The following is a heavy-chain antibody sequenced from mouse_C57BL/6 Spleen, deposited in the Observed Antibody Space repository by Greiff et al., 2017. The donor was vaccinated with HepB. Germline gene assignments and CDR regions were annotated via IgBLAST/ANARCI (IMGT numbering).Heavy chain of an antibody. CDR1: GYTFTSYD. Sequence: VQLQESGPELVKPGASVKLSCKASGYTFTSYDINWVKQRPGQGLEWIGWIYPRDGSTKYNEKFKGKATLTVDTSSSTAYMELHSLTSEDSAVYFGARGHDGYYSWFAYWGQGTLVTVSA. V-gene: IGHV1-85*01. D-gene: IGHD2-3*01. J-gene: IGHJ3*01. CDR3: ARGHDGYYSWFAY. CDR2: IYPRDGST.